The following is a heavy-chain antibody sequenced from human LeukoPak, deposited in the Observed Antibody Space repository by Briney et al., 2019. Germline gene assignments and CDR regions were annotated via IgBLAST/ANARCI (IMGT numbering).Heavy chain of an antibody. CDR3: ASPIVGATTGDYYYMDV. J-gene: IGHJ6*03. CDR1: GGTFSSYA. V-gene: IGHV1-69*01. CDR2: IIPIFGTA. Sequence: SVKVSCKASGGTFSSYAISWVRQAPGQGLEWMGGIIPIFGTANYAQKFQGRVTITADESTSTAYMELSSLRSEDTAVYYCASPIVGATTGDYYYMDVWGKGTTVTVSS. D-gene: IGHD1-26*01.